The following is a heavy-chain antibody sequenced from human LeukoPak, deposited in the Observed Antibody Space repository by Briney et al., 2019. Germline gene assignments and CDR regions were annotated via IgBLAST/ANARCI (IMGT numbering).Heavy chain of an antibody. J-gene: IGHJ4*02. V-gene: IGHV3-23*01. CDR2: ISGSGGST. CDR1: GGSISSGGYY. D-gene: IGHD1-26*01. CDR3: AKDELTRGSYYEGHFDY. Sequence: LSLTCTVSGGSISSGGYYWSWIRQHPGKGLEWVSAISGSGGSTYYADSVKGRFTISRDNSKNTLYLQMNSLRAEDTAVYYCAKDELTRGSYYEGHFDYWGQGTLVTVSS.